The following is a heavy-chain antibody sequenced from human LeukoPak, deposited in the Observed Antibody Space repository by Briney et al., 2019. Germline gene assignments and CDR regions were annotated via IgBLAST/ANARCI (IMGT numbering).Heavy chain of an antibody. CDR2: TNRDGSST. Sequence: GRSLRLSCAASEFTFSSYWMHWVRQAPGKGPVWVARTNRDGSSTAYADSVKGRFTISKDNAKNTLYLLMNSLRAEDTAVYYCARDSVEWYIFDYWGQGTLVTVSS. CDR1: EFTFSSYW. D-gene: IGHD3-3*01. J-gene: IGHJ4*02. V-gene: IGHV3-74*01. CDR3: ARDSVEWYIFDY.